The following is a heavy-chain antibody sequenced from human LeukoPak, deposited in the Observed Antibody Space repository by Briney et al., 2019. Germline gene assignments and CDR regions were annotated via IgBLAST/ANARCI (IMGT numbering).Heavy chain of an antibody. V-gene: IGHV4-59*01. J-gene: IGHJ5*02. CDR1: GGSISSYY. CDR3: ARDPHHSAKPYSSSWFDP. CDR2: TYSSGST. D-gene: IGHD4-11*01. Sequence: SETLSLSCTVSGGSISSYYWSWIRQPPGKGLEWVGYTYSSGSTNYNPSLKSRVTISVDTSKNQFSLKLSSVTATDTAVYYCARDPHHSAKPYSSSWFDPWGQGTLVTVSS.